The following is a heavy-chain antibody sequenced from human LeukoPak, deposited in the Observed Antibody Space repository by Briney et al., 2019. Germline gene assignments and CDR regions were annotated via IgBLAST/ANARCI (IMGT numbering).Heavy chain of an antibody. Sequence: GESLKISCKASGYRFTNYWIGWVRQMPGKGLEWMGIIHPGDAGTRYSPPFQDQVTISVDESITTAYLRWSSLRASDSAIYYCARGGTYRYGSSDYWGQGTLVTVSS. D-gene: IGHD5-18*01. V-gene: IGHV5-51*01. CDR3: ARGGTYRYGSSDY. CDR2: IHPGDAGT. CDR1: GYRFTNYW. J-gene: IGHJ4*02.